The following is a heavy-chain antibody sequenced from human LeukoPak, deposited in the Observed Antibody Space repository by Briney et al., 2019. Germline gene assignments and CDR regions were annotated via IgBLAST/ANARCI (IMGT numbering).Heavy chain of an antibody. D-gene: IGHD4-23*01. J-gene: IGHJ2*01. CDR3: ARVTTVVTLHFDL. CDR1: GGTFSSSA. Sequence: SVKVSCKASGGTFSSSAITWVRQAPGQGLEWMGGIIPIFGTANYAQKFQGRVTITADESTSTAYMELSSLRSEDTAVYYCARVTTVVTLHFDLWGRGTLVTVSS. CDR2: IIPIFGTA. V-gene: IGHV1-69*13.